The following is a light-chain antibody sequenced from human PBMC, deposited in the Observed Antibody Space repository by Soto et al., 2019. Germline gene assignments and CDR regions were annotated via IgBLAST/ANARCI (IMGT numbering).Light chain of an antibody. CDR2: GAS. Sequence: EIVWTQSPGTLSLSPGGRATLPCRSSQSVTSSYLAWYQQKPGQAPRLLIYGASSRATGIPDRFSGSGSGTDFTLTISSLEPEDFAVYYCQQCGNSPITFGQGTRLEIK. J-gene: IGKJ5*01. CDR3: QQCGNSPIT. CDR1: QSVTSSY. V-gene: IGKV3-20*01.